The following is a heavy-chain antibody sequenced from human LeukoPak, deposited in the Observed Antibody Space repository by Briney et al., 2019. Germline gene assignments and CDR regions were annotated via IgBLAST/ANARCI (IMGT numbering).Heavy chain of an antibody. CDR2: IYYSGGT. D-gene: IGHD6-13*01. CDR3: ARTGYCSSKYCDYYGMDV. V-gene: IGHV4-59*01. J-gene: IGHJ6*02. CDR1: GDSISNYY. Sequence: SETLSLTCTISGDSISNYYWSWIRQPPGRGLEWIGYIYYSGGTDYNPSLKSRVSISVDTSKTHFSLKLTPVTAADTAVYYCARTGYCSSKYCDYYGMDVWGQGTTVIVSS.